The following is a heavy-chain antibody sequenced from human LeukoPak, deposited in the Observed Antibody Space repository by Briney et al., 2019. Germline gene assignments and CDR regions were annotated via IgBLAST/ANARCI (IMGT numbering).Heavy chain of an antibody. D-gene: IGHD6-19*01. J-gene: IGHJ4*02. CDR2: ISYDGTDK. V-gene: IGHV3-30-3*01. Sequence: GRSLRLSCAAPGFTFSSYVMHWVRQSPGKGLEWVAVISYDGTDKYYAGSVTGRFSISRDNSKNTLYLQMNSLRPEDTAVYFCARDGPGITVTDHFDYWGQGTLVTVSS. CDR1: GFTFSSYV. CDR3: ARDGPGITVTDHFDY.